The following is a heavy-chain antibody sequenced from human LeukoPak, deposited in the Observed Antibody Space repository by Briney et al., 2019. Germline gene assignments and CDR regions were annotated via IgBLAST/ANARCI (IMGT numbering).Heavy chain of an antibody. J-gene: IGHJ4*02. CDR3: ARYHYYDSSGYQIGSDY. D-gene: IGHD3-22*01. V-gene: IGHV5-51*01. CDR1: GYNFPIYW. Sequence: GESLKISCQGSGYNFPIYWIGWVRQMLGQGLEWMGIIYPDDSNTIYGPSFQGQVTISADKSISTAYLQWSSLKASDTAMYYCARYHYYDSSGYQIGSDYWGQGTLVTVSS. CDR2: IYPDDSNT.